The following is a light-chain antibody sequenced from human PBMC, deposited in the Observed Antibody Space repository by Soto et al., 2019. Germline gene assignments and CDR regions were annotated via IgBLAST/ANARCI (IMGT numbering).Light chain of an antibody. CDR3: QQYCSSPLYT. Sequence: EIVLTQSPGTLSLSPGERATLSCRASQSVSSSYLAWYQQKPGQAPRLLIYGASNRATGIPDRFSGSGSGTDFTLTISRLEPEDFAVYYCQQYCSSPLYTFGQGTKLEIK. CDR1: QSVSSSY. V-gene: IGKV3-20*01. J-gene: IGKJ2*01. CDR2: GAS.